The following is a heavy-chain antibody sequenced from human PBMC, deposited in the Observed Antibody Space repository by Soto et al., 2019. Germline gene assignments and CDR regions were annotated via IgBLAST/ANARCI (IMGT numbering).Heavy chain of an antibody. Sequence: GGSLRLSCATSGFTFSGSTIHWVRQASGKGLEWVGRTRSKTYSYATAYAASVKGRFTISRDDSQSTAYLQMNSLKTEDTAVYYCARDYTGSYFWGQGTLVTV. CDR2: TRSKTYSYAT. CDR1: GFTFSGST. J-gene: IGHJ4*02. CDR3: ARDYTGSYF. D-gene: IGHD1-26*01. V-gene: IGHV3-73*01.